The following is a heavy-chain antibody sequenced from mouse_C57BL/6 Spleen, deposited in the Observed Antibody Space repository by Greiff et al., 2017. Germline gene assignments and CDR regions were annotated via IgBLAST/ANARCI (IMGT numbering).Heavy chain of an antibody. V-gene: IGHV1-42*01. Sequence: EVKLMESGPELVKPGASVKISCKASGYSFTGYYMNWVKQSPEKSLEWIGEINPSTGGTTYNQKFKAKATLTVDKSSSTAYMQLKSLTSEDSAVYYCARREGMDYWGQGTSVTVSS. CDR1: GYSFTGYY. CDR3: ARREGMDY. CDR2: INPSTGGT. J-gene: IGHJ4*01.